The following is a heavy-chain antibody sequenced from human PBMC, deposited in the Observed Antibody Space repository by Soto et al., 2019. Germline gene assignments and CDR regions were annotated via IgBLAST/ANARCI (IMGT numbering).Heavy chain of an antibody. CDR1: GFTFSDYA. V-gene: IGHV3-23*01. CDR3: AKDPYLHYYDSSGPDY. J-gene: IGHJ4*02. Sequence: GGSLRLSCAASGFTFSDYAMSWVRQAPGKGLEWVSALRDSGGSKYYADSVKGRFTISRDNSNNTLFLQMRSLRAEDTAVYYCAKDPYLHYYDSSGPDYWGQGTLVTVSS. CDR2: LRDSGGSK. D-gene: IGHD3-22*01.